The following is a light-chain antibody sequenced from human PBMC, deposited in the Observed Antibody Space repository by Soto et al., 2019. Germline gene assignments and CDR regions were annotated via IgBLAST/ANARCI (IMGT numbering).Light chain of an antibody. Sequence: QSALTQPASVSGSPGQSITISCTGTSSDIGAYNFVSWYQQHPGKAPKLMLYDVNIRPSGVSNRFSGSKSGNTASLTISGLQAEDEADYYCTSCSTSTTMIFGGGT. CDR1: SSDIGAYNF. V-gene: IGLV2-14*03. J-gene: IGLJ2*01. CDR2: DVN. CDR3: TSCSTSTTMI.